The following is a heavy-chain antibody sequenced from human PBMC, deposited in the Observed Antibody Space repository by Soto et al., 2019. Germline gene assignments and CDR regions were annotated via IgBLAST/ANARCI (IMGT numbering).Heavy chain of an antibody. Sequence: ALRLSCAASGLTVDDYAMHWVRQAPGKGLEWVSGISWNSETIDYADSVKGRFTISRDNAKSSLFLQMNSLRPDDTALYYCAKDMKWGGMTTIHYFDSWGQGTLVTVSS. CDR3: AKDMKWGGMTTIHYFDS. V-gene: IGHV3-9*01. CDR1: GLTVDDYA. CDR2: ISWNSETI. J-gene: IGHJ4*02. D-gene: IGHD4-17*01.